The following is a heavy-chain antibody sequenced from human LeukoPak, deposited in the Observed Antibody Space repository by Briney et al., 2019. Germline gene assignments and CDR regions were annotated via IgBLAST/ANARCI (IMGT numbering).Heavy chain of an antibody. Sequence: GASVTVSFKASGYTFTSFGIYWVRQAPGQGLEWMGWVSPYNGNTNYAQKLQGRVTMTSDTSTSTVYMELRSLRSDDTAVYYCARVLFSGTYSAGYWGQGTLVTVSS. V-gene: IGHV1-18*01. CDR2: VSPYNGNT. J-gene: IGHJ4*02. CDR1: GYTFTSFG. D-gene: IGHD1-26*01. CDR3: ARVLFSGTYSAGY.